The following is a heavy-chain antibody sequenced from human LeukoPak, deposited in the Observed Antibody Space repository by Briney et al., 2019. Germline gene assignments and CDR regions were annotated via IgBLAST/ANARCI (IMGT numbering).Heavy chain of an antibody. CDR3: ATRKGYSSSPNAFDI. CDR2: IYYSGST. CDR1: GGSISSYY. D-gene: IGHD6-13*01. Sequence: PSETLSLTCTVSGGSISSYYWSWIRQPPGKGLEWIGYIYYSGSTNYNPSLKSRVTISVDTSKNQFSLKLSSVTAADTAVYYCATRKGYSSSPNAFDIWGQGTMVTVSS. J-gene: IGHJ3*02. V-gene: IGHV4-59*01.